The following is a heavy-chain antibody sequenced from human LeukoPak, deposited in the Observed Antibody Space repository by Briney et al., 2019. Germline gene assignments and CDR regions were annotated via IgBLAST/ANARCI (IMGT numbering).Heavy chain of an antibody. J-gene: IGHJ4*02. CDR3: AASVVVVAARDY. CDR2: INHSGST. CDR1: GYSISSGYY. V-gene: IGHV4-38-2*02. Sequence: SETLSLTCTVSGYSISSGYYWSWIRQPPGKGLEWIGEINHSGSTNYNPSLKSRVTISVDTSKNQFSLKLSSVTAADTAVYYCAASVVVVAARDYWGQGTLVTVSS. D-gene: IGHD2-15*01.